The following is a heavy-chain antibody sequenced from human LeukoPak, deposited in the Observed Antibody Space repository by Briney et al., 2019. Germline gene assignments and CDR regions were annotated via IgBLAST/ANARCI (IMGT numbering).Heavy chain of an antibody. CDR3: ARRVVSFRRPSHFDY. D-gene: IGHD3-16*01. CDR1: GGSISSAYYD. J-gene: IGHJ4*02. V-gene: IGHV4-39*01. CDR2: IYYSGTT. Sequence: PSETLSLTCSVSGGSISSAYYDWGWIRQPPGKGLEWIGNIYYSGTTYYSPSLKSRISISIDTSKKQFSLKLSSVTAADTALYYCARRVVSFRRPSHFDYWGQGTLVTVSS.